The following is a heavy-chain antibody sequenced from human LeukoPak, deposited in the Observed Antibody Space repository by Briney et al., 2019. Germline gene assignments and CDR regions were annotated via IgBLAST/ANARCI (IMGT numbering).Heavy chain of an antibody. CDR3: AKEECTDGSCYVVRGIPYYYKGMYV. D-gene: IGHD2-15*01. CDR1: GFTFSNFW. V-gene: IGHV3-7*04. J-gene: IGHJ6*02. Sequence: GGSLRLSCAASGFTFSNFWMSWVRRAPGKGLEWLANIKHAGGEKSHVDAVKGPFIISRDNSRNTLSLQMNSLRGEDTAMYYCAKEECTDGSCYVVRGIPYYYKGMYVWGQRTTVTVS. CDR2: IKHAGGEK.